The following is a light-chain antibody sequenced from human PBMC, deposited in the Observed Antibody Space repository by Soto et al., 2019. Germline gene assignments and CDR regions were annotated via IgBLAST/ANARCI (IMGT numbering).Light chain of an antibody. CDR3: QSYDSSLSGFYV. V-gene: IGLV1-40*01. CDR2: GNS. Sequence: QSVLTQPPSVSGAPGQRVTISCTGRSSNIGAGYDVRWYQQLPGTAPKLLIYGNSNRPSGVPDRFSGSKSGTSASLAITGLQAEDEPDYYCQSYDSSLSGFYVFGTGTKLTVL. J-gene: IGLJ1*01. CDR1: SSNIGAGYD.